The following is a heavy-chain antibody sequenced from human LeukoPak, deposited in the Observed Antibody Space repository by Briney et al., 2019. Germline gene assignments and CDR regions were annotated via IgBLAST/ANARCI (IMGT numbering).Heavy chain of an antibody. CDR2: IIPILGIA. D-gene: IGHD5-18*01. CDR1: GGTFSSYA. V-gene: IGHV1-69*04. J-gene: IGHJ6*02. CDR3: ARGFFLGYSYGLGDYYGKDV. Sequence: SVKVSCKASGGTFSSYAISWVRQAPGQGLEWMGRIIPILGIANYAQKFQGRVTITADKSTSTAYMELSSLRSEDTAVYYCARGFFLGYSYGLGDYYGKDVWGQGTTVTVSS.